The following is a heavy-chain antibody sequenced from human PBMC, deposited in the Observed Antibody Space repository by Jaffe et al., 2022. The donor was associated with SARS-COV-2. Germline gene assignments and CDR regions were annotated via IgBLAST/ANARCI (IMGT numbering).Heavy chain of an antibody. CDR2: IKQDGSDK. J-gene: IGHJ3*02. V-gene: IGHV3-7*01. CDR1: GFTFSRYW. D-gene: IGHD3-16*01. CDR3: TREGHGGFDM. Sequence: EVQLVESGGGLVQPGGSLRLSCAASGFTFSRYWMSWVRQAPGKGPEWVANIKQDGSDKGYVDSVKGRFTIARDNAKNSLDLQMNSLRAEDTAVYYCTREGHGGFDMWGQGTMVIVSS.